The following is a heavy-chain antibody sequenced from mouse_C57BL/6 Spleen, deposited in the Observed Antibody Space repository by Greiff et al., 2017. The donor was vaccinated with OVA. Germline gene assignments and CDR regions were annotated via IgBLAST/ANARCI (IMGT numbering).Heavy chain of an antibody. J-gene: IGHJ3*01. V-gene: IGHV1-15*01. CDR1: GYTFTDYE. Sequence: QVQLQQSGAELVRPGASVTLSCKASGYTFTDYEMHWVKQTPVHGLEWIGAIDPETGGTAYNQKFKGKAILTADKSSSTAYMELRSLTSEDSAFYYCTSTTGFAYWGQGTLVTVSA. CDR3: TSTTGFAY. CDR2: IDPETGGT. D-gene: IGHD2-12*01.